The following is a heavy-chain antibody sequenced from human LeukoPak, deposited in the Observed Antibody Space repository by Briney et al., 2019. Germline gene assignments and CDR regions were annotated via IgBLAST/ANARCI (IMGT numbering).Heavy chain of an antibody. CDR1: GFTFDDYT. J-gene: IGHJ4*02. V-gene: IGHV3-20*04. CDR2: INWNGGST. CDR3: AREVRMVRGVYFDY. Sequence: PGGSLRLSCAASGFTFDDYTMSWVRQAPGKGLEWVSGINWNGGSTGYADSVKGRFTISRDNAKNSLYLQMNSLRAEDTAVYYCAREVRMVRGVYFDYWGQGTLVIVSS. D-gene: IGHD3-10*01.